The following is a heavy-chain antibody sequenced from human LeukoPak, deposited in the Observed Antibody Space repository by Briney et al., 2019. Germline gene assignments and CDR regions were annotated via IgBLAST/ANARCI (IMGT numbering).Heavy chain of an antibody. J-gene: IGHJ4*02. Sequence: PSETLSLTCIDSGGSISTSQYWGWIRQPPGKGLEWIGSFYTSGRTYYNPSLKSRVTISVDTSKNQFSLKLSSVTAADTAVYYCARTGMVGAADYWGQGTLVTVSS. CDR3: ARTGMVGAADY. CDR2: FYTSGRT. D-gene: IGHD2-15*01. V-gene: IGHV4-39*01. CDR1: GGSISTSQY.